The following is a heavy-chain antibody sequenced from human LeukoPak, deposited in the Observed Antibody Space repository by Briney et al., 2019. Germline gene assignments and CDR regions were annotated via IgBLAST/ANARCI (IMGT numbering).Heavy chain of an antibody. J-gene: IGHJ6*03. CDR2: INHSGST. V-gene: IGHV4-34*01. CDR3: ARGAAAGTGLYYYYYMDV. D-gene: IGHD6-13*01. Sequence: PSETLSLTCAVYGGSSSGYYWSWIRQPPGKGLEWIGEINHSGSTNYNPSLKSRVTISVDTSKNQFSLKLSSVTAADTAVYYCARGAAAGTGLYYYYYMDVWGKGTTVTVSS. CDR1: GGSSSGYY.